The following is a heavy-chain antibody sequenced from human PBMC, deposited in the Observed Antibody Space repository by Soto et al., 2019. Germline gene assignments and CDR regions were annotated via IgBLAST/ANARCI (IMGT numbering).Heavy chain of an antibody. CDR1: GFTFSSYA. D-gene: IGHD2-21*02. CDR2: ISGSGGST. Sequence: GGSLRLSCAASGFTFSSYAMSWVSKAPGKGLEWVSAISGSGGSTYYADSVKGRFTISRDISKNTLYLQMNSLRAEDTAVYYCAKDLRGGDRHDAFDIWGQGTMVTVSS. CDR3: AKDLRGGDRHDAFDI. V-gene: IGHV3-23*01. J-gene: IGHJ3*02.